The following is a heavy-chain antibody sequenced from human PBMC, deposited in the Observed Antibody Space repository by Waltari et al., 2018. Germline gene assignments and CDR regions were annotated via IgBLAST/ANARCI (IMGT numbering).Heavy chain of an antibody. D-gene: IGHD6-19*01. V-gene: IGHV4-39*01. CDR3: ARLGWYSSGGGFDY. CDR2: IYYSGST. CDR1: GGSISSSSYY. J-gene: IGHJ4*02. Sequence: QLQLQESGPGLVKPSETLSLTCTVSGGSISSSSYYWGWIRQPPGKGLEWIGSIYYSGSTYYNPSLKSRVTISVDTSKNQFSLKLSSVTAADTAVYYCARLGWYSSGGGFDYWGQGTLVTVSS.